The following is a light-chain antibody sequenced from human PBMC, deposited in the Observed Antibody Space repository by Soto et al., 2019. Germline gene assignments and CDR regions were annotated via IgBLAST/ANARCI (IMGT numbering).Light chain of an antibody. CDR3: QTWGTGIQV. V-gene: IGLV4-69*01. CDR2: LNSDGSH. CDR1: SGHSSYA. Sequence: QAVVTQSPSASASLGASVKLTCTLSSGHSSYAIAWHQQQPEKGPRYLMKLNSDGSHSKGDGIPDRFSGSSSGAERYLTISSLQSEDDADYYCQTWGTGIQVFGGGTQLTVL. J-gene: IGLJ2*01.